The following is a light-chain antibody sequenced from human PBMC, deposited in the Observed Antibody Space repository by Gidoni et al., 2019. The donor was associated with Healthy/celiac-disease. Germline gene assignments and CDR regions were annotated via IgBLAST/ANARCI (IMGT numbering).Light chain of an antibody. Sequence: EIVMTQSPATLSVSPGARATLSCRASQSVSINLAWYQQKPGQATRLLIYGASARATGIPARFSGSGSGTEFTLTISSLQSEDFAVYYCQQYNNWPSWTFGQGTKVEIK. CDR1: QSVSIN. CDR3: QQYNNWPSWT. CDR2: GAS. J-gene: IGKJ1*01. V-gene: IGKV3D-15*01.